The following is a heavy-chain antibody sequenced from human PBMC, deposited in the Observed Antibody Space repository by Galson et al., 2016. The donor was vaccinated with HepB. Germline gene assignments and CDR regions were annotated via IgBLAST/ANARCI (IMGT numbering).Heavy chain of an antibody. J-gene: IGHJ6*02. V-gene: IGHV3-33*01. CDR3: ARAPRWYSGSPVVYYYHCGMDV. D-gene: IGHD1-26*01. CDR2: IWFDGSNK. Sequence: SLRLSCAASGFTFSTYGMHWVRQAPGKGLEWVAVIWFDGSNKFSADSVKGRFTISRDNSNNTLYLQMNSLRAEDTAVYYCARAPRWYSGSPVVYYYHCGMDVWGQGTTVTVSS. CDR1: GFTFSTYG.